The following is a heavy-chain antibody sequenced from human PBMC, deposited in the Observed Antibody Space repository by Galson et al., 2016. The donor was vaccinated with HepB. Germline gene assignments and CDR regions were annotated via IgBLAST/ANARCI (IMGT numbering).Heavy chain of an antibody. CDR3: AKASGNYPYWYFDL. CDR2: ISYDASNR. Sequence: SLRLSCAASGFTFRSHGMHWVRQAPGKGLEWVAVISYDASNRIYIDSVKGRFTISRDNSKNILELQMNCLRADDTAVYYCAKASGNYPYWYFDLWGRGTLVTVSS. V-gene: IGHV3-30*18. CDR1: GFTFRSHG. J-gene: IGHJ2*01. D-gene: IGHD1-26*01.